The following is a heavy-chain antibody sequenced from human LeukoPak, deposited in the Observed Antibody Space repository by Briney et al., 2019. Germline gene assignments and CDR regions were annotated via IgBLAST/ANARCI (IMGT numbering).Heavy chain of an antibody. Sequence: GGSLRLSCAASGFTFSSYSMNWVRQAPGKGLEWVSDISSSSSTMYYADSVKGRFTISRDNAKNSLYLQMNSLRAEDTAVYYCATDRGGYFDLWGQGTLVTVSS. CDR1: GFTFSSYS. CDR2: ISSSSSTM. D-gene: IGHD2-15*01. J-gene: IGHJ4*02. V-gene: IGHV3-48*01. CDR3: ATDRGGYFDL.